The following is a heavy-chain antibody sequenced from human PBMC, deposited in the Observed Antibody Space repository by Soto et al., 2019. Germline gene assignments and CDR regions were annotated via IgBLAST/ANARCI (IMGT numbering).Heavy chain of an antibody. CDR2: INHSGST. D-gene: IGHD3-22*01. J-gene: IGHJ6*02. V-gene: IGHV4-34*01. CDR3: ARGRDDSADYYYSAMDA. Sequence: SETLSLTCAVYGGSFSRYYWTWIRQPPGKGLEWIGEINHSGSTNYNPSLKSRVTISVDTSKNQFSLKLTSVTAADAAVYYCARGRDDSADYYYSAMDAWGRGTKVTVSS. CDR1: GGSFSRYY.